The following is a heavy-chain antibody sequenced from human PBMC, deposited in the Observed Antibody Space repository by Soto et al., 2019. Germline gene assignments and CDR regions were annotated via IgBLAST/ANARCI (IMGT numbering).Heavy chain of an antibody. D-gene: IGHD5-12*01. CDR1: GGSISSGGYY. Sequence: QVQLQESGPGLVKPSQTLSLTCTVSGGSISSGGYYWSWIRQHPGKGLEWIGYIYYSGSTYYNPSLKSRVTISVDTSKNQFSLKLSSVTAADTAVYYCARLRYSGYDKTGEDFDYWGQGTLVTVSS. CDR2: IYYSGST. CDR3: ARLRYSGYDKTGEDFDY. V-gene: IGHV4-31*03. J-gene: IGHJ4*02.